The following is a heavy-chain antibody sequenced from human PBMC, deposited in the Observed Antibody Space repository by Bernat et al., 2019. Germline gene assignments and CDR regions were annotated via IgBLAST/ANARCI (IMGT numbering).Heavy chain of an antibody. CDR1: GYTFTKYG. V-gene: IGHV1-18*01. Sequence: QVQLVQSGAEVKKPGASVKVSCKASGYTFTKYGVSWVRQAPGQGLEWVGWIRTDNGNTKFAQKFQGRVTMTTDTSTSTAYMELRSLTSDDTAVYYCGRDPDYTSAFDPWGQGTLVTVSS. CDR3: GRDPDYTSAFDP. J-gene: IGHJ5*02. D-gene: IGHD4-4*01. CDR2: IRTDNGNT.